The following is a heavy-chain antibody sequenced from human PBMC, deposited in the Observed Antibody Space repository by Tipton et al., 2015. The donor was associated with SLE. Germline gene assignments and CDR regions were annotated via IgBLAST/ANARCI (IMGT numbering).Heavy chain of an antibody. CDR2: INHSGST. D-gene: IGHD3-3*01. J-gene: IGHJ4*02. Sequence: GLVKPSETLSLTCAVYGGSFSDYYWSWIRQSPGKGLEWIGEINHSGSTNYNPSLKSRVTISVDTSKNQFSLKLSSVTAADTAVYYCARINFWSGYVDYWGQGTLVTVSS. CDR3: ARINFWSGYVDY. V-gene: IGHV4-34*01. CDR1: GGSFSDYY.